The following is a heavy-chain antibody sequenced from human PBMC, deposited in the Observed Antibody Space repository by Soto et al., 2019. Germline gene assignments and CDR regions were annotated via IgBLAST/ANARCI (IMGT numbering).Heavy chain of an antibody. CDR1: GGSISSYY. D-gene: IGHD3-10*01. CDR3: GGGGRRVPWFGGDYGMDV. Sequence: QVQLQESGPGLVKPSETLSLTCTVSGGSISSYYWSWIRQPPGKGLEWIGYIYYSGSTNYNPSLKSRVTISRDTAVDQASLELSSAIAARTVVDYCGGGGRRVPWFGGDYGMDVWGQGTTVTVSS. V-gene: IGHV4-59*01. J-gene: IGHJ6*02. CDR2: IYYSGST.